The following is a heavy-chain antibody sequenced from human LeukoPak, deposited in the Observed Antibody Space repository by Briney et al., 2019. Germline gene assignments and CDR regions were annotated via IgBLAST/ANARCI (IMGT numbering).Heavy chain of an antibody. CDR2: IYYSGST. Sequence: SQTLSLTCTVSGGSISSGGYYWSWIRQHPGKGLEWIGYIYYSGSTYYNPPLKSRVTIAVAPSKNKFPLKLSFVTAADTAVYYCARVGYDSSGYFPDAFDIWGQGTMVTVSS. CDR3: ARVGYDSSGYFPDAFDI. J-gene: IGHJ3*02. D-gene: IGHD3-22*01. CDR1: GGSISSGGYY. V-gene: IGHV4-31*03.